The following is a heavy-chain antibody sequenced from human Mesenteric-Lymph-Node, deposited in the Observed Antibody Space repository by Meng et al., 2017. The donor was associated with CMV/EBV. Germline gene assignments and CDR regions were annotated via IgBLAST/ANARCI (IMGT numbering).Heavy chain of an antibody. CDR3: ARTTNSNYVVVYYYYGMDV. V-gene: IGHV3-7*01. Sequence: GGSLRLSCAASGFTFSSYAMHWVRQAPGKGLEWVANIKQDGSEKYYVDSVKGRFTISRDNAKNSLYLQMNSLRAEDTAVYYCARTTNSNYVVVYYYYGMDVWGQGTTVTVSS. CDR1: GFTFSSYA. D-gene: IGHD4-11*01. CDR2: IKQDGSEK. J-gene: IGHJ6*02.